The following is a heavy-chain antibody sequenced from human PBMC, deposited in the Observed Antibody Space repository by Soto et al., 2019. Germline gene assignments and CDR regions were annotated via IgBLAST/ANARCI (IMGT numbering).Heavy chain of an antibody. CDR3: ARASSGYYSYFDY. CDR1: GYTFTGYY. Sequence: ASVKVSCKASGYTFTGYYMHWVRQAPGQGLEWMGWINPNSGGTNYAQKFQGWVTMTRDTSISTAYMELSRLRSDDTAVYYCARASSGYYSYFDYWGQGTLVTVSS. D-gene: IGHD3-22*01. J-gene: IGHJ4*02. V-gene: IGHV1-2*04. CDR2: INPNSGGT.